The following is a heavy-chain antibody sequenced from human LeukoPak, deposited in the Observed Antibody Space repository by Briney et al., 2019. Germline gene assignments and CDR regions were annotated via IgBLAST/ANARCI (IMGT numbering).Heavy chain of an antibody. J-gene: IGHJ4*02. Sequence: PSETLSLTCTVSGVSISSSSYYWGWIRQPPGKGLEWIGSIYYSGSAYYSPSLKSRVTISVDTSKTQFSLTLTSVTAADTAVYYCAIHGGSGSYFDYWGQGTLVTVSS. CDR1: GVSISSSSYY. CDR3: AIHGGSGSYFDY. CDR2: IYYSGSA. D-gene: IGHD1-26*01. V-gene: IGHV4-39*01.